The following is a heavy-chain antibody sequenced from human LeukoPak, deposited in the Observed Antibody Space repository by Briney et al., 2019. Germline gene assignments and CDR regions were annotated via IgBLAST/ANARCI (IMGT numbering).Heavy chain of an antibody. V-gene: IGHV3-66*01. CDR1: GFTVSSNY. CDR2: IYSGGTP. Sequence: GGSLRLSRAASGFTVSSNYMTWVRQAPGKGLEWVSVIYSGGTPYYADSVKGRSTISRDNSKNTLYLQMNSLRAEDTAVYYCARGYSILELWGQGTLVTVSS. CDR3: ARGYSILEL. J-gene: IGHJ4*02. D-gene: IGHD2-21*01.